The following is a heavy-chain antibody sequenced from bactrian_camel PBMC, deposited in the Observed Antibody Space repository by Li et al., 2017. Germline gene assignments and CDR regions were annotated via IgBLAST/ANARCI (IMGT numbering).Heavy chain of an antibody. V-gene: IGHV3S26*01. D-gene: IGHD6*01. CDR3: AAGDNRPCSLRTAPYAY. J-gene: IGHJ4*01. CDR1: GYTYSSYC. Sequence: VQLVESGGGSVQAGGSLRLSCAASGYTYSSYCMGWLRQAPGKEREGVAAIDSDGSTSYADSVKGRFTILQDNGKNLYLHMNNLEPEDTAMYYCAAGDNRPCSLRTAPYAYWGHGTQVTVS. CDR2: IDSDGST.